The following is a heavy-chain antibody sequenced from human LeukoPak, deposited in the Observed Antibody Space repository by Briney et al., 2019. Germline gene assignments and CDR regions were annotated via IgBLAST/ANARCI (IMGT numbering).Heavy chain of an antibody. CDR3: ARNLVGAPRYFDF. CDR2: AYHSGST. CDR1: SYSISSHYY. D-gene: IGHD1-26*01. J-gene: IGHJ4*02. V-gene: IGHV4-38-2*02. Sequence: KPSETLSLTCTVSSYSISSHYYWGWIRQPPGKGLDWIGSAYHSGSTYYNPSLKSRVTISVDTSKNQFSLKLTSVTAADTAVYYCARNLVGAPRYFDFWGQGTLVTVSS.